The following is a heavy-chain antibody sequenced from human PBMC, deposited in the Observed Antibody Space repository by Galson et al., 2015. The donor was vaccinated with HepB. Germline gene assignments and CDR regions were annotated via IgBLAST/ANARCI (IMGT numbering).Heavy chain of an antibody. CDR2: FDPEDGET. Sequence: SVKVSCKVSGYTLTELSMHWVRQAPGKGLEWMGGFDPEDGETIYAQKFQGRVTMTEDTSTDTAYMELSSLRSEDTAVYYCATPRRTRYSSSRRGFDYWGQGTLVTVSS. J-gene: IGHJ4*02. CDR3: ATPRRTRYSSSRRGFDY. V-gene: IGHV1-24*01. CDR1: GYTLTELS. D-gene: IGHD6-13*01.